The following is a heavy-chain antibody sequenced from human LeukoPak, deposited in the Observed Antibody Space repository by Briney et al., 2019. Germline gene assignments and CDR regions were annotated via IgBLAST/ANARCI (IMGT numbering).Heavy chain of an antibody. CDR1: GFTFSSYA. CDR3: ARGVYGSRSTSLADF. Sequence: GGSLRLSCAASGFTFSSYAMSWVRQAPGKGLEWVSAISGSGGSTYYADSVKGRFTISRDNSKNTVYLQMNSLRPEDTAVYYCARGVYGSRSTSLADFWGQGTLVTVSS. V-gene: IGHV3-23*01. CDR2: ISGSGGST. J-gene: IGHJ4*02. D-gene: IGHD3-10*01.